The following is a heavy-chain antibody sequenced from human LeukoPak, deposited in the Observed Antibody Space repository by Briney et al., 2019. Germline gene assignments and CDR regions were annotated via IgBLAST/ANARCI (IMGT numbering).Heavy chain of an antibody. D-gene: IGHD3-3*01. CDR1: GFTFGSYW. J-gene: IGHJ6*03. Sequence: GGSLRLSCAASGFTFGSYWMTWVRQAPGKGLEWVANIKQEGSEKYYVDSVKGRFTISRDNARDSLYLQMNSLRADDTAVYYCARLNYDFWSGVWEGYYMDVWGKGTTVTVSS. CDR2: IKQEGSEK. CDR3: ARLNYDFWSGVWEGYYMDV. V-gene: IGHV3-7*01.